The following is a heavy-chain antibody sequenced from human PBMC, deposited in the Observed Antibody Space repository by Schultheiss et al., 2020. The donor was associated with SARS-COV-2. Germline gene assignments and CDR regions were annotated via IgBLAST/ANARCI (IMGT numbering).Heavy chain of an antibody. CDR2: INHSGST. CDR1: GGSFSGYY. D-gene: IGHD6-19*01. Sequence: GSLRLSCAVYGGSFSGYYWSWIRQPPGKGLEWIGEINHSGSTNYNPSLKSRVTISVDTSKNQFSLKLSSVTAADTAVYYCAREYSSGWLWGQGTLVTVSS. J-gene: IGHJ4*02. CDR3: AREYSSGWL. V-gene: IGHV4-34*01.